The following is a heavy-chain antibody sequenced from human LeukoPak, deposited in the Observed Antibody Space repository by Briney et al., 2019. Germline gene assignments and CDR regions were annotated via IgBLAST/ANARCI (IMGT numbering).Heavy chain of an antibody. Sequence: PSETLSLTCTVSGGSISSYYWSWIRQPPGKGLEWIGYIHYSGSTNYNPSLKSRVTISVDTSKNQFSLKLNSVTAADTAVYYCARHWVGISTTYYYYRMDVWGQGTTVTVSS. CDR1: GGSISSYY. V-gene: IGHV4-59*08. D-gene: IGHD1-7*01. J-gene: IGHJ6*02. CDR3: ARHWVGISTTYYYYRMDV. CDR2: IHYSGST.